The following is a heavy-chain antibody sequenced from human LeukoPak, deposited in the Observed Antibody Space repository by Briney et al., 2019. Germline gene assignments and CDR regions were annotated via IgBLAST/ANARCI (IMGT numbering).Heavy chain of an antibody. CDR2: IYWNDDK. D-gene: IGHD6-19*01. CDR1: GFSLSTSGVG. CDR3: AHFTAGYSSGWQPVDWFDP. Sequence: ESGPTLVNPTQTLTLTCTFSGFSLSTSGVGVGWIRQPPGRALEWLALIYWNDDKRYSPSLKSRLTITKDTSKNQVVLTTTNMDPVDTATYYCAHFTAGYSSGWQPVDWFDPWGQGTLVTVSS. V-gene: IGHV2-5*01. J-gene: IGHJ5*02.